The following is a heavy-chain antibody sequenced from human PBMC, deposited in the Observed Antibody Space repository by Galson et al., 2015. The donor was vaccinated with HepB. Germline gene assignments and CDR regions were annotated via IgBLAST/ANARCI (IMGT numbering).Heavy chain of an antibody. J-gene: IGHJ4*02. CDR2: ISSSGSTI. CDR3: ARDSQRRYSSSWPKYHFDY. Sequence: SLRLSCAASGFTFSSYEMNWVRQAPGKGLEWVSYISSSGSTIYYADSVKGRFTTSRDNAKNSLYLQMNSLRAEDTAVYYCARDSQRRYSSSWPKYHFDYWGQGTLVTVSS. D-gene: IGHD6-13*01. CDR1: GFTFSSYE. V-gene: IGHV3-48*03.